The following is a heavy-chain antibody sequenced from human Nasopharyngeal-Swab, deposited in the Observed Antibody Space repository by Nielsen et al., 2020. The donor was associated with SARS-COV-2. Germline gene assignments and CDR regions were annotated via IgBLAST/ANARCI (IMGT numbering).Heavy chain of an antibody. D-gene: IGHD2-8*02. J-gene: IGHJ4*02. CDR3: ATKDYSGPYWPDFDF. Sequence: QPPGKGLEWIGEIYYSGSTTYNPSLKSRVTMSMDRSKNQFSLNLNSVTAADTAVYYCATKDYSGPYWPDFDFWGQGTLVTVSS. CDR2: IYYSGST. V-gene: IGHV4-28*01.